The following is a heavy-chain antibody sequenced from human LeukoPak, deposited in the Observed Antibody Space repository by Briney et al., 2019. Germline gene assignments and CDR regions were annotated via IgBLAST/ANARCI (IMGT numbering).Heavy chain of an antibody. Sequence: ASVKASCKASGYTFTSYGISWVRQAPGQGLEWMGWISAYNGNTNYAQKLQGRVTMTTDTSTSTAYMELRSLRSDDTAVYYCARRSQEQQLVLYYYYYMGVWGKGTTVTVSS. CDR2: ISAYNGNT. CDR1: GYTFTSYG. CDR3: ARRSQEQQLVLYYYYYMGV. J-gene: IGHJ6*03. D-gene: IGHD6-13*01. V-gene: IGHV1-18*01.